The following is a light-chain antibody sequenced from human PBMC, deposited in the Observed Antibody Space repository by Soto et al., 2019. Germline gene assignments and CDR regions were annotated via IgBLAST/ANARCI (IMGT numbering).Light chain of an antibody. CDR1: ESVTSSH. CDR2: GAS. V-gene: IGKV3-20*01. J-gene: IGKJ5*01. Sequence: EIVLTQSPDTLSLSLGERATLSCRASESVTSSHLAWYQQKRGQAPRLLIYGASSRATGIPDRFSGSGSGTDFTLTISRLEPEDFAVYYCQHYGSSSNTFGQGTRLE. CDR3: QHYGSSSNT.